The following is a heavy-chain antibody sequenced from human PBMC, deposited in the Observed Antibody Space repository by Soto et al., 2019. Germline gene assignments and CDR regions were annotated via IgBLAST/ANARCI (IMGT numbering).Heavy chain of an antibody. CDR3: ARDSTYYYVEGPIDY. CDR1: GFTFSSYA. V-gene: IGHV3-30-3*01. J-gene: IGHJ4*02. CDR2: ISYDGSNK. Sequence: QVQLVESGGGVVQPGRSLRLSCAASGFTFSSYAMHWVRQAPGKGLEWVAVISYDGSNKYYADSVKGRFTISRDNSKNTLYLQMNSLRAEDTAVYYCARDSTYYYVEGPIDYWGQGTLVTVSS. D-gene: IGHD3-10*02.